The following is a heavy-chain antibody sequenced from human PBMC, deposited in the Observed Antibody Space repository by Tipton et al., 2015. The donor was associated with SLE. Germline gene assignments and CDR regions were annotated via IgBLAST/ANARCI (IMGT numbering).Heavy chain of an antibody. CDR2: INHSGST. V-gene: IGHV4-34*01. CDR1: GGSFSGYY. CDR3: ARGRYCSSTSCYYYYYMDV. J-gene: IGHJ6*03. Sequence: TLSLTCAVYGGSFSGYYWSWIRQPPGKGLEWIGEINHSGSTNYNPSLKSRVTISVDTSKNQFSLKVSSVTAADTGVYYCARGRYCSSTSCYYYYYMDVWGKGTTVTVSS. D-gene: IGHD2-2*01.